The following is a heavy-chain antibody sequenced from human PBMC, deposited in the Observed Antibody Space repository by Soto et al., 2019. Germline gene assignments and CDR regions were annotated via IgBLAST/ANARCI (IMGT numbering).Heavy chain of an antibody. CDR3: ARVDYGDPPHFDY. Sequence: SETLSLTCTVSGGSISSYYWSWIRQPPGKGLEWIGYIYYSGSTNYNPSLKSRVTISVDTSKNQFSLKLSSVTAADTAVYYCARVDYGDPPHFDYWGQGTLVTVSS. J-gene: IGHJ4*02. CDR1: GGSISSYY. V-gene: IGHV4-59*08. D-gene: IGHD4-17*01. CDR2: IYYSGST.